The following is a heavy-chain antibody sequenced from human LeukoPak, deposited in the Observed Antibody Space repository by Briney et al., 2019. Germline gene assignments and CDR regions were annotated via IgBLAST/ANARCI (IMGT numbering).Heavy chain of an antibody. CDR2: INPSGAST. CDR1: GYTFSNYY. J-gene: IGHJ5*02. D-gene: IGHD3-22*01. V-gene: IGHV1-46*04. Sequence: ASVKVSCKASGYTFSNYYMHWVRQAPGQGLEWMGIINPSGASTTYAQKLQGRVTMTRDMSTSTVYMELSSLRYEDTAVYYCARDANIGSGYYLHHLPNWFDPWGQGTLVTVSS. CDR3: ARDANIGSGYYLHHLPNWFDP.